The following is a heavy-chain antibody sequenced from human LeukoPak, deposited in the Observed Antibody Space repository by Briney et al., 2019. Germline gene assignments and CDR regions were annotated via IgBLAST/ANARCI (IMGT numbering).Heavy chain of an antibody. CDR2: IYYSGST. J-gene: IGHJ5*02. V-gene: IGHV4-59*01. Sequence: TSETLSLTCTVSGGSISSYYWSWIRQPPEKGLEWIGYIYYSGSTNYNPSLKSRVTISVDTSKNQFSLKLSSVTAADTAVYYCARLTWGSGSPRWFDPWGQGTLVTVSS. CDR3: ARLTWGSGSPRWFDP. CDR1: GGSISSYY. D-gene: IGHD3-10*01.